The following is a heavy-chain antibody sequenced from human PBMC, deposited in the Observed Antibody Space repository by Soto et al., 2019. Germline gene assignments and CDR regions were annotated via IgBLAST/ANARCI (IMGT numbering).Heavy chain of an antibody. J-gene: IGHJ4*02. D-gene: IGHD6-13*01. Sequence: GGSLRLSCAASGFTFSSYAMSWVRQAPGKGLEWVAVILYDGSNKYYADSVKGRFTISRDNSKNTLYLQMNSLRAEDTAVYYCAKSLPAATADYWGQGTLVTVSS. CDR2: ILYDGSNK. CDR3: AKSLPAATADY. V-gene: IGHV3-30*18. CDR1: GFTFSSYA.